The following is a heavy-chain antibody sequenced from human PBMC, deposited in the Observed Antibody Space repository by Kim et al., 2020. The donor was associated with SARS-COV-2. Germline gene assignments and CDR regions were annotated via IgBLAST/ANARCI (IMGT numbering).Heavy chain of an antibody. CDR2: INSDGSIT. V-gene: IGHV3-74*01. Sequence: GGSLRLSCAASGFTFSSHWMHWVRQAPGKGLVWASRINSDGSITSYADSVKGRFTISRDNAKCTLYLQMNSLRVEDTAVYYCARAKSLVGASFDSWGQG. CDR1: GFTFSSHW. D-gene: IGHD1-26*01. J-gene: IGHJ4*02. CDR3: ARAKSLVGASFDS.